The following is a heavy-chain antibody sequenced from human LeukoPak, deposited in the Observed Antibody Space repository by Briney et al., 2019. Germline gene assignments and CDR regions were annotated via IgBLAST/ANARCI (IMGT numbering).Heavy chain of an antibody. CDR1: GYTFTDYD. CDR2: MNPNSGKT. CDR3: ARGDFGETNTAFDI. J-gene: IGHJ3*02. V-gene: IGHV1-8*03. D-gene: IGHD4-17*01. Sequence: ASVKVSCKTSGYTFTDYDIHWVRQPPGHGLEWMGWMNPNSGKTNYAQKLQGRVTFSRNTSLSVAYMELRGLRSEDAAVYFCARGDFGETNTAFDIRGQGTMVAVSS.